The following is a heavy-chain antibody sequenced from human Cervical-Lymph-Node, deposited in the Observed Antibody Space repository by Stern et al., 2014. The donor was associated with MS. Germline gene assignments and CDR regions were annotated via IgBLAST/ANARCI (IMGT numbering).Heavy chain of an antibody. CDR1: GYTFTHYC. D-gene: IGHD2-15*01. CDR2: ISAFNGNT. V-gene: IGHV1-18*01. J-gene: IGHJ3*02. CDR3: ARGLLGSENAFDI. Sequence: VQLVQSGAAVKKPGASGKVSCKASGYTFTHYCISGVRQAPGQGLELMVWISAFNGNTSYAHKLQGRVSMTTATSTSTAYMELRILRSYDTAVYYFARGLLGSENAFDIWGQGTMVTVSS.